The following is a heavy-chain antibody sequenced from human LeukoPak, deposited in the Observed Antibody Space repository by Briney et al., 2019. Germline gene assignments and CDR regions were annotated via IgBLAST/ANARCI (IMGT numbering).Heavy chain of an antibody. CDR2: IYHSGST. CDR3: ARPSITMIPDI. CDR1: GGSISSGGYY. J-gene: IGHJ3*02. D-gene: IGHD3-22*01. V-gene: IGHV4-30-2*01. Sequence: PSETLFLTCTVSGGSISSGGYYWSWIRQPPGKGLEWIGYIYHSGSTYYNPSLESRVTISVDRSKNQFSLKLSSVTAADTAVYYCARPSITMIPDIWGQGTMVTVSS.